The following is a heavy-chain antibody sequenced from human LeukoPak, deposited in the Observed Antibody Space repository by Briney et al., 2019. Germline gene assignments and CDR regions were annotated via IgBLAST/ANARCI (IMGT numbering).Heavy chain of an antibody. V-gene: IGHV4-34*01. CDR2: INHSGST. CDR3: ARRYYIVATVGFDY. Sequence: SETLSLTCAVYGGSFSGYYWSWIRQPPGKGLEWIGEINHSGSTNYNPSLKSRVTISVDTSKNQFSLKLSSVTAADTAVYYCARRYYIVATVGFDYWGQGTLVTVSS. CDR1: GGSFSGYY. J-gene: IGHJ4*02. D-gene: IGHD5-12*01.